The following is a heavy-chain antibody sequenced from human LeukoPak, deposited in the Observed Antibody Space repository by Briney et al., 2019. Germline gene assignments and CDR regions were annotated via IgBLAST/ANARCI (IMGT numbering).Heavy chain of an antibody. J-gene: IGHJ4*02. CDR3: AKDFAYYDILTGYYNDPDY. D-gene: IGHD3-9*01. CDR1: GFTFGSYA. V-gene: IGHV3-23*01. Sequence: GGSLRLSCAASGFTFGSYAMSWVRQAQGKGLEWVSAISGSGGSTYYADSVKGRFTISRDNSKNTLYLQMNSLRAEDTAVYYCAKDFAYYDILTGYYNDPDYWGQGTLVTVSS. CDR2: ISGSGGST.